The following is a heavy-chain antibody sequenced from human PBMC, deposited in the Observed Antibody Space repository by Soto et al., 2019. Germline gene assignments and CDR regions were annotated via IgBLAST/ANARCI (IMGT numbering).Heavy chain of an antibody. J-gene: IGHJ6*02. CDR2: ISYDGSNK. CDR1: GFTFSSYS. Sequence: GSLRLSCAASGFTFSSYSMHWVRQAPGKGLEWVAVISYDGSNKYYADSVKGRFTISRDNSKNTLYLQMNSLRAEDTAVYYCARVQGGYCSSTSCYATSRYYYYGMDVWGQGTTVTVSS. D-gene: IGHD2-2*01. CDR3: ARVQGGYCSSTSCYATSRYYYYGMDV. V-gene: IGHV3-30-3*01.